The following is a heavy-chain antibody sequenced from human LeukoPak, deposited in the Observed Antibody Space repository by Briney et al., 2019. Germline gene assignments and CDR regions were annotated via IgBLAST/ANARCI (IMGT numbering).Heavy chain of an antibody. CDR1: GFTFSTYA. Sequence: GGSLRLSCAASGFTFSTYAMNWVRQAPGKGLEWVSAISGSATGSVTTYYADSVRGRFTISRDNSRNTVYLQMNSLRAEDTAVYYCAKDDRWLQFCCWGQGTLVTVSA. CDR3: AKDDRWLQFCC. J-gene: IGHJ4*02. CDR2: ISGSATGSVTT. D-gene: IGHD5-24*01. V-gene: IGHV3-23*01.